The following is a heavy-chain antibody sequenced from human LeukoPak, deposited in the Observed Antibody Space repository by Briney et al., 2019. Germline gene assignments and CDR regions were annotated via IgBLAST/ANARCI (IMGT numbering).Heavy chain of an antibody. V-gene: IGHV1-18*03. Sequence: ASAKVSCKASGYTFTSYGISWVRQAPGQGLEWMGWISAYNGNTNYAQKLQGRVTMTTDTSTSTAYMELRSLRSDDMAVYYCARSHQYYYDSSGYYEFDYWGQGTLVTVSS. J-gene: IGHJ4*02. CDR1: GYTFTSYG. CDR3: ARSHQYYYDSSGYYEFDY. CDR2: ISAYNGNT. D-gene: IGHD3-22*01.